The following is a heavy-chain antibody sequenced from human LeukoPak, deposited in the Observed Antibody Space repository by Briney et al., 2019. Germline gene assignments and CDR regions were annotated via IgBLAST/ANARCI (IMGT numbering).Heavy chain of an antibody. CDR3: ARALPRGSFDY. CDR1: GGSISSYY. V-gene: IGHV4-59*01. D-gene: IGHD3-16*01. J-gene: IGHJ4*02. CDR2: IYYSGST. Sequence: PSETLSLTCTVSGGSISSYYWSWIRQPPGKGLEWIGYIYYSGSTSYNPSLKSRVTISVDTSKNQFSLKLSSVTAADTAVYYCARALPRGSFDYWGQGTLVTVSS.